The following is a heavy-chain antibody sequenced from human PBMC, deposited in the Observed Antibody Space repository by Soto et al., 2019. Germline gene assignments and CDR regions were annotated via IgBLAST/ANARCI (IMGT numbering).Heavy chain of an antibody. V-gene: IGHV4-61*01. CDR3: ARLHCSSTSCYTDPAHYYYGMDV. CDR1: GGSVSSGSYC. D-gene: IGHD2-2*02. J-gene: IGHJ6*02. CDR2: IYHSRST. Sequence: SETLSLTCTVSGGSVSSGSYCWSGRRQPPGKGLEWRGYIYHSRSTNYTPSLKSRVTISVDKSKNQFSLKLSSVTAADTAVYYCARLHCSSTSCYTDPAHYYYGMDVWGQGTTVTVSS.